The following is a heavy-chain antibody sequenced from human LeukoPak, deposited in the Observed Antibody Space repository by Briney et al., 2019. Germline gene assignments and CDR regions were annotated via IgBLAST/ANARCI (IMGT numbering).Heavy chain of an antibody. CDR1: GGSISSSGYY. CDR2: IYYSGSS. Sequence: SETLSLTCTVSGGSISSSGYYWSWIRQHPGKGLEWIGYIYYSGSSYYNTSLKSRVTISVGTSKNQFSLKLSSVTAADTAVYYCARGPYSGSYYFDYWGQGTLVTVSS. V-gene: IGHV4-31*03. D-gene: IGHD1-26*01. CDR3: ARGPYSGSYYFDY. J-gene: IGHJ4*02.